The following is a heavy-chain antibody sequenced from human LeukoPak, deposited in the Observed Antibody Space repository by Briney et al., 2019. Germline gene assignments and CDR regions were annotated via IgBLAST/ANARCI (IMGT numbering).Heavy chain of an antibody. J-gene: IGHJ4*02. CDR2: FDPEDGET. Sequence: ASVKVSCKVSGYTLTELSMHWVRQAPGKGLEWMGGFDPEDGETIYAQKFQGRVTMTEDTSTDTAYMELSSLRSEDTAVYYCATQGGSSSWYYFDYWGQGTLVTVSS. V-gene: IGHV1-24*01. CDR3: ATQGGSSSWYYFDY. D-gene: IGHD6-13*01. CDR1: GYTLTELS.